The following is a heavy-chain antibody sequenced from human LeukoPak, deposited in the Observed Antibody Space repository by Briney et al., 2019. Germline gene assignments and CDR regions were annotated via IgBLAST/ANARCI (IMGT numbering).Heavy chain of an antibody. Sequence: GASVKVSCKASGYTLTSYGITWVRQAPGQGLEWMGWISAHNGKTNYAQKFQGRVTMTTDTPTSTAYMELRSLRSDDTAVYYCARGDVVVSAAVRFDPWGQGTLVTVSS. D-gene: IGHD2-2*01. CDR2: ISAHNGKT. CDR1: GYTLTSYG. CDR3: ARGDVVVSAAVRFDP. J-gene: IGHJ5*02. V-gene: IGHV1-18*01.